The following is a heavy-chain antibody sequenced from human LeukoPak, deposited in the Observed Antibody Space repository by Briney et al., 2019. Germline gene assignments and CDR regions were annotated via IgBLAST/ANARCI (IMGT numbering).Heavy chain of an antibody. CDR2: ISYNGSNK. CDR3: AGEGGRNRGGAFDI. Sequence: GGSLRLSCAASGFTFSSYGMHWVRQAPGKGLEWVAVISYNGSNKYYADSVKGRFTISRDNSKNTLYLQMNSLRAEDTAVYYCAGEGGRNRGGAFDIWGQGTMVTVSS. D-gene: IGHD1-14*01. J-gene: IGHJ3*02. V-gene: IGHV3-30*03. CDR1: GFTFSSYG.